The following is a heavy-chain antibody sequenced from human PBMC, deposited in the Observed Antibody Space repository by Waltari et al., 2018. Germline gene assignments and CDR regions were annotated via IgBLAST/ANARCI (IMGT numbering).Heavy chain of an antibody. CDR3: ALCTNEWYYMDV. J-gene: IGHJ6*03. CDR2: SIPIFGTA. CDR1: GGTFSSYA. V-gene: IGHV1-69*05. Sequence: QVQLVQSGAEVKKPGSSVKVSCKASGGTFSSYAISWVRQAPGQGLEWMGRSIPIFGTANYEQKLQGRVTMTRDTSISTAYMELSRLRSDDTAVYYCALCTNEWYYMDVWGKGTTVTVSS. D-gene: IGHD2-8*01.